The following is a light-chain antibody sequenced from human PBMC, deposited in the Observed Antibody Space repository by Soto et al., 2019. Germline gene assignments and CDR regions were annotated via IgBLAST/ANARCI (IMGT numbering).Light chain of an antibody. CDR2: GAS. CDR3: QQYNNWPIT. Sequence: EIVMTQSPATLSVSPGDRATLSCRASQSVSSNLAGYQQKPGQSPRLLIYGASTRATGIPARFSGSGSGTEFTLTISSLQSEDFEVYYCQQYNNWPITFGQGTRLEIK. V-gene: IGKV3-15*01. CDR1: QSVSSN. J-gene: IGKJ5*01.